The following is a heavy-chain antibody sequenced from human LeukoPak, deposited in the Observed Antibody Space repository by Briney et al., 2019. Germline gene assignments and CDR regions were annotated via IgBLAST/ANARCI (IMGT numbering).Heavy chain of an antibody. Sequence: PETLSLTCTVSGGSINSYYWSWIRQPPGKGLEWIGCIYYSGSTNYNPSLKSRVTISVDTSKNQFSLKLSSVTAADTAVYYCATTIAAAGLNWFDPWGQGTLVTVSS. J-gene: IGHJ5*02. CDR2: IYYSGST. CDR1: GGSINSYY. V-gene: IGHV4-59*08. CDR3: ATTIAAAGLNWFDP. D-gene: IGHD6-25*01.